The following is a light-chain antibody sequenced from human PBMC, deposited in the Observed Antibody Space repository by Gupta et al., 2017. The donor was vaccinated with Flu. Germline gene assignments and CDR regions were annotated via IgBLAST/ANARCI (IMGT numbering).Light chain of an antibody. CDR2: WAS. J-gene: IGKJ1*01. CDR1: ESVLYSPNNRNY. CDR3: QQYYCGSRT. V-gene: IGKV4-1*01. Sequence: DFVMTQSPDSLAVSLGETATISCKSRESVLYSPNNRNYLAWYQQKPGQPPKLLIYWASTRESGVPDRFSGSGSGTDFTLTISSLQAEDVAVYYCQQYYCGSRTFGQGTKVEVK.